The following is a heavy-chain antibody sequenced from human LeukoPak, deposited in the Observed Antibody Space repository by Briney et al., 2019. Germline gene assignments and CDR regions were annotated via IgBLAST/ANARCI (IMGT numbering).Heavy chain of an antibody. CDR3: ARGHITFGGVVVDY. D-gene: IGHD3-16*02. J-gene: IGHJ4*02. V-gene: IGHV3-74*01. CDR1: GFPFSSYW. Sequence: GGSLRLSCAASGFPFSSYWMPWVRQAPGKGLVWVSRISNDRSSTTYADSVKGRFTFSRDNAKNTLYLHMDSLRAEDTAVYYCARGHITFGGVVVDYWGQGILVTVSS. CDR2: ISNDRSST.